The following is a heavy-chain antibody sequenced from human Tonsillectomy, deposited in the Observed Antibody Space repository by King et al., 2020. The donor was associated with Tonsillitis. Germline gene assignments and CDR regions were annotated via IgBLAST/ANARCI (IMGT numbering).Heavy chain of an antibody. CDR3: ARHKCRITVVGAGAGFDC. CDR2: INYSGST. CDR1: GGSISSSSYY. V-gene: IGHV4-39*07. Sequence: HLQLQESGPGLVKPSETLSLTCTVSGGSISSSSYYWGWIRQPPGKGLEWIASINYSGSTYYNPSLKSRVTISVDTSKNQFSLKLRFVTAADTAVYYCARHKCRITVVGAGAGFDCWGQGTLVTVSS. J-gene: IGHJ4*02. D-gene: IGHD3-10*01.